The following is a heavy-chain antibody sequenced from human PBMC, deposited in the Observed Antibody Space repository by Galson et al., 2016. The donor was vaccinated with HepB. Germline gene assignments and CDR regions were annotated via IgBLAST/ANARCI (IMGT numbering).Heavy chain of an antibody. J-gene: IGHJ6*02. CDR3: AGVTEESAAYYYYYGMDV. CDR2: IVPILDVA. D-gene: IGHD2-8*01. CDR1: GGTSNSYI. V-gene: IGHV1-69*02. Sequence: SVKVSCKASGGTSNSYIITWVRQAPGQGPEWMGRIVPILDVANYAQRFQGRVTITADTSTSTAYMGLRSLRSEDTAVYYCAGVTEESAAYYYYYGMDVWGQGTTVTVSS.